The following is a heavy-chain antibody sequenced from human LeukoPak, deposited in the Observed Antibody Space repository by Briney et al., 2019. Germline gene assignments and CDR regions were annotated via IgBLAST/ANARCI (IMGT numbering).Heavy chain of an antibody. CDR1: GYTFTSYD. D-gene: IGHD6-19*01. V-gene: IGHV1-8*01. CDR2: MNPNSGNT. J-gene: IGHJ6*02. CDR3: AREGRQWLVVDYYYGMDV. Sequence: ASAKVSCKASGYTFTSYDINWVRQATGQGLEWMGWMNPNSGNTGYAQKFQGRVTMTRNTSISTAYMELSSLRSEDTAVYYCAREGRQWLVVDYYYGMDVWGQGTTVTVSS.